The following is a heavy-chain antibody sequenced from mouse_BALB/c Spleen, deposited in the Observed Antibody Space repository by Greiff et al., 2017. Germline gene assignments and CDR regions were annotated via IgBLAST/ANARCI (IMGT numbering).Heavy chain of an antibody. V-gene: IGHV5-6-5*01. D-gene: IGHD1-1*01. J-gene: IGHJ4*01. CDR1: GFTFSSYA. CDR3: ANYYGSSYAMDY. CDR2: ISSGGST. Sequence: EVQLVESGGGLVKPGGSLKLSCAASGFTFSSYAMSWVRQTPEKRLEWVASISSGGSTYYPDSVKGRFTISRDNARNILYLQISSLRSEDTAMYYCANYYGSSYAMDYWGQGTSVTVSS.